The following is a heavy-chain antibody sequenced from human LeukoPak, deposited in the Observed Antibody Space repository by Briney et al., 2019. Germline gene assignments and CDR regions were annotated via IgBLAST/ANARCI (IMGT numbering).Heavy chain of an antibody. CDR3: ARDLGSDYSHYGLDV. V-gene: IGHV6-1*01. J-gene: IGHJ6*02. CDR1: GDSVSSNSAA. Sequence: SQTLSLTCVISGDSVSSNSAAWNWIRQSPSRGLEWLGRTYYRSKWYNDYEVSMQGRISINPDTSKNQFSLHLNSVTPEDTAVYYCARDLGSDYSHYGLDVWGQGTTVTVSS. D-gene: IGHD3-16*01. CDR2: TYYRSKWYN.